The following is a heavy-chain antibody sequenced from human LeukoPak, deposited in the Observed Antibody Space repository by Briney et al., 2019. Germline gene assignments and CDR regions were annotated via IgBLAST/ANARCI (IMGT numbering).Heavy chain of an antibody. CDR1: GYTFTGYY. CDR3: ARDYIWQDY. CDR2: INPNSGGT. V-gene: IGHV1-2*02. Sequence: ASVKVSFKASGYTFTGYYMHWVRQAPGQGLEWMGGINPNSGGTNHAQKFQGRVTMTRDTSISTAYVELSSLTSDDTAVYYCARDYIWQDYWGQGTLVTVSS. J-gene: IGHJ4*02.